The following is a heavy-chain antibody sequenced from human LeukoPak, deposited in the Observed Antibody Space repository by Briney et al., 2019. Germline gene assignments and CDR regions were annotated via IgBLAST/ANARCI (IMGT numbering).Heavy chain of an antibody. D-gene: IGHD2-2*02. CDR2: IKQDGSGK. J-gene: IGHJ4*02. CDR1: GFTFSSYW. V-gene: IGHV3-7*01. CDR3: ATDGGYCSSTSCYRGDYFDY. Sequence: PGGSLRLSCAASGFTFSSYWMSWVRQAPGKGLEWVANIKQDGSGKYYVDSVKGRFTISRDNAKNSLYLQMNSLRAEDTAVYYCATDGGYCSSTSCYRGDYFDYWGQGTLVTVSS.